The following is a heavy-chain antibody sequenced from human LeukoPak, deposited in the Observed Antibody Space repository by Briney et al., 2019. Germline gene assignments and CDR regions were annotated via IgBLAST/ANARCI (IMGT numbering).Heavy chain of an antibody. CDR1: GFTFSSYA. Sequence: PGRSLRLSCAASGFTFSSYAMHWVRQAPGKGLEWVAVISYDGSNKYYPDSVKGRFTISRDNSKNTLYLQMNSLRAEDTAVHYCARDREVATIVYYFDYWGQGTLVTVSS. D-gene: IGHD5-12*01. J-gene: IGHJ4*02. CDR3: ARDREVATIVYYFDY. V-gene: IGHV3-30*04. CDR2: ISYDGSNK.